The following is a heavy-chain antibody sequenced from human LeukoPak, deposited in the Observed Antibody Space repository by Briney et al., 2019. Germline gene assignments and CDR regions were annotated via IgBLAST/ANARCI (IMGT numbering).Heavy chain of an antibody. CDR1: GFTFSSYE. Sequence: GGSLRLSCAASGFTFSSYEMNWVRQAPGKWLEWVSYISSSGSTIYYADSVKGRFTISRDNAKNSLYLQMNSLRAEDTAVYYCARRWLQLDFDYWGQGTLVTVSS. CDR2: ISSSGSTI. CDR3: ARRWLQLDFDY. V-gene: IGHV3-48*03. D-gene: IGHD5-24*01. J-gene: IGHJ4*02.